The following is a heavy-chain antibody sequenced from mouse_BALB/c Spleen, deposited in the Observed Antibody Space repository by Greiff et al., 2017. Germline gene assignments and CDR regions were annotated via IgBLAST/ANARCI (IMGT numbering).Heavy chain of an antibody. CDR2: ISNLAYSI. CDR1: GFTFSDYG. V-gene: IGHV5-15*02. CDR3: ARDGRLSYYFDY. J-gene: IGHJ2*01. Sequence: EVNVVESGGGLVQPGGSRKLTCAASGFTFSDYGMAWVRQAPGKGPEWVAFISNLAYSIYYADTVTGRFTISRENAKNTLYLEMSSLRSEDTAMYYCARDGRLSYYFDYWGQGTTLTVSS.